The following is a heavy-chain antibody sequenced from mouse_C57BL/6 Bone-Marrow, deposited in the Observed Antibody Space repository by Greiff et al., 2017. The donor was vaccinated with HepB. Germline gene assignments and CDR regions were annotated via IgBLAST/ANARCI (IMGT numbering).Heavy chain of an antibody. V-gene: IGHV1-74*01. CDR1: GCTFTSYW. D-gene: IGHD3-2*02. CDR2: IHPSDSDT. CDR3: ARQLRLRGAHFDY. Sequence: QVQLQQPGAELVKPGASVKVSCKASGCTFTSYWMHWVKQRPGQGLEWIGRIHPSDSDTNYNQKFKGKATLTVDKSSSTAYMQLSSLTSEDSAVYYCARQLRLRGAHFDYWGQGTTLTVSS. J-gene: IGHJ2*01.